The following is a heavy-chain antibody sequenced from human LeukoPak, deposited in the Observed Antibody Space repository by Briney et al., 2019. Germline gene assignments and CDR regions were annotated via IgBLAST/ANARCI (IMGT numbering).Heavy chain of an antibody. CDR2: ISSGGDYT. CDR1: GFTFNNYA. J-gene: IGHJ5*02. CDR3: AKDRASGSGSYSYRGFDH. D-gene: IGHD6-19*01. Sequence: QPGGSLRLSCAASGFTFNNYAMGWVRQAPGRGLEWVSAISSGGDYTNSADSVKGRFTISRDNSRNTLYLQMNSLRAEDTAVYYCAKDRASGSGSYSYRGFDHWGQGTLVTVSS. V-gene: IGHV3-23*01.